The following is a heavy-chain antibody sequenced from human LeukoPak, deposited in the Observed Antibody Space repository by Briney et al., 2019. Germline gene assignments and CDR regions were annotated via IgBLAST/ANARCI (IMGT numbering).Heavy chain of an antibody. Sequence: PSETLSLTCTDSGGSISSYYWSWIRQPPGKGLEWIGYIYYSGSTNYNPSLKSRVTLSVDTSKNQFSLKLSSVTAADTAVYYCARGGTGDSGYDPGDWFDPWGQGTLVTVSS. J-gene: IGHJ5*02. V-gene: IGHV4-59*01. CDR1: GGSISSYY. D-gene: IGHD5-12*01. CDR2: IYYSGST. CDR3: ARGGTGDSGYDPGDWFDP.